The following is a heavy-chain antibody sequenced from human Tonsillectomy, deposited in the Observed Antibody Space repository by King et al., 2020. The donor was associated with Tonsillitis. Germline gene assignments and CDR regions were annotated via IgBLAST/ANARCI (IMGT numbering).Heavy chain of an antibody. V-gene: IGHV3-30*04. D-gene: IGHD6-6*01. CDR3: ARDRERAEIEARPIRYYYYGMDV. CDR1: GFTFSSYA. Sequence: VQLVESGGGVVQPGRSLRLSCAASGFTFSSYAMHWVRQAPGKGLEWVAVISYDGSNKYYADSVKGRFTISRDNSKNTLYLQMNSLRAEDTAVYYCARDRERAEIEARPIRYYYYGMDVWGQGTTVTVSS. CDR2: ISYDGSNK. J-gene: IGHJ6*02.